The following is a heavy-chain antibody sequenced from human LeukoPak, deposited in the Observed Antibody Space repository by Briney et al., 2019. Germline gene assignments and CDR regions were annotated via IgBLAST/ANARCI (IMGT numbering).Heavy chain of an antibody. J-gene: IGHJ4*02. CDR3: ARGCSGGSCFGDFDY. D-gene: IGHD2-15*01. V-gene: IGHV3-48*02. CDR2: ISSRSSTI. CDR1: GLTFTTYS. Sequence: GGSLRLSCAASGLTFTTYSMNWVRQAPGKGLEWISYISSRSSTIYYADSVKGRFTISRDNAKNSLYLQMNSLRDEDTAVYYCARGCSGGSCFGDFDYWGQGTLGTVSS.